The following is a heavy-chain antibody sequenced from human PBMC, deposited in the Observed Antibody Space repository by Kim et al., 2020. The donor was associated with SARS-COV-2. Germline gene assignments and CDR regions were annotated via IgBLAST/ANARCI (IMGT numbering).Heavy chain of an antibody. J-gene: IGHJ4*02. CDR2: IAYDGINK. CDR1: GFPFHMDT. D-gene: IGHD3-10*01. CDR3: VKDRESYFGLHFDD. Sequence: GGSLRLSCAASGFPFHMDTMHWVRQAPGQGLEWVAVIAYDGINKYYGDSVKGRFTISRDNSNRTLFLQMNSLRVEDTAIYYCVKDRESYFGLHFDDWGLGTLVTVSS. V-gene: IGHV3-30*18.